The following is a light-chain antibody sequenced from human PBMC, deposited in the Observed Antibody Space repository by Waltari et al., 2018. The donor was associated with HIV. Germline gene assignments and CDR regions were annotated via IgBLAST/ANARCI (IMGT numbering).Light chain of an antibody. CDR3: SSYTSSSTPV. CDR2: EVS. J-gene: IGLJ2*01. CDR1: SSDVGGYNY. V-gene: IGLV2-14*01. Sequence: QSALTQPASVSGSPGQSITFSCTGTSSDVGGYNYVSWYQQHPGKAPQLMIYEVSNRPSGVSNRFSGSKSGNTASLTISGLQAEDEADYYCSSYTSSSTPVFGGGTKLTVL.